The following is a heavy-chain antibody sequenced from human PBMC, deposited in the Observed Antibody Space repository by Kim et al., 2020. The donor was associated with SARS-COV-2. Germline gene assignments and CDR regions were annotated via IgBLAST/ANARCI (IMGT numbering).Heavy chain of an antibody. Sequence: STYYADSVKGRFTISRDNSKNTLYLQMNSLRAEDTAVYYCAKDGLAAAGTKYYFDYWG. V-gene: IGHV3-23*01. CDR3: AKDGLAAAGTKYYFDY. CDR2: ST. D-gene: IGHD6-13*01. J-gene: IGHJ4*01.